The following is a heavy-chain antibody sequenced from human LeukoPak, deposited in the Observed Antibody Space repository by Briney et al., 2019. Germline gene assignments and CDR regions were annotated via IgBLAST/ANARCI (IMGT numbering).Heavy chain of an antibody. Sequence: GGSLRLSCAGSGFSFSTYGMTWVRQAPGKGLEWVSSVSSSGETTYYADSVKGRFTISRDNSKNTLYLQMNSLRAEDTAVYYCAKPVIAVASYFDYWGQGALVTVSS. CDR2: VSSSGETT. J-gene: IGHJ4*02. V-gene: IGHV3-23*01. CDR3: AKPVIAVASYFDY. D-gene: IGHD6-19*01. CDR1: GFSFSTYG.